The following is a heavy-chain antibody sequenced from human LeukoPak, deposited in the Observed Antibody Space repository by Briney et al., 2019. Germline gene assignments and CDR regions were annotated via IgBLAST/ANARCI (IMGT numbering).Heavy chain of an antibody. CDR3: AKDFRIGYSAHFDY. CDR2: IYENGGTT. D-gene: IGHD2-21*01. Sequence: GGSLRLSCAASGFTFSDVWMSWVRQAPEKGLEFVSGIYENGGTTYYADSVKGRFSISRDNSKNTLYLQMDSLRGEDTAVYYCAKDFRIGYSAHFDYWGQGALVTVSS. J-gene: IGHJ4*02. V-gene: IGHV3-23*01. CDR1: GFTFSDVW.